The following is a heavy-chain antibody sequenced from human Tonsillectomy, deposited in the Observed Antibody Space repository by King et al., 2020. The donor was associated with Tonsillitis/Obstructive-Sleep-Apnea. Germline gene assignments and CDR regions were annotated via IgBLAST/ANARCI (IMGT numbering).Heavy chain of an antibody. CDR2: ISKDGSDK. CDR3: SKDYGRSGCLDY. Sequence: VQLVESGGGVVQPGRSLRLSCAASGFSFSSYAMHWVRQAPGKGLEWLAVISKDGSDKYYADSVKGRFTISRDNSKNTLYLQMNSLKVEDTAVYYCSKDYGRSGCLDYWGQGTLVTVSS. CDR1: GFSFSSYA. D-gene: IGHD6-19*01. J-gene: IGHJ4*02. V-gene: IGHV3-30*18.